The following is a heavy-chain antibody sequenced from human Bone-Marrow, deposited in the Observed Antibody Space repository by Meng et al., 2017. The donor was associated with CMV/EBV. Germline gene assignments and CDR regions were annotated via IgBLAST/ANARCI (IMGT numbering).Heavy chain of an antibody. J-gene: IGHJ4*02. V-gene: IGHV1-2*02. CDR2: VNPHSGAA. D-gene: IGHD2-21*02. CDR1: GYTFTGHY. CDR3: ARGGGRGDYCFDY. Sequence: ASVKVSCKASGYTFTGHYLHWVRQAPGQGLEWMGWVNPHSGAAKSAQKFHGRVTMTRDTSISTVYIVLNSLTYDDTAVYYCARGGGRGDYCFDYWGQGTLVTVSS.